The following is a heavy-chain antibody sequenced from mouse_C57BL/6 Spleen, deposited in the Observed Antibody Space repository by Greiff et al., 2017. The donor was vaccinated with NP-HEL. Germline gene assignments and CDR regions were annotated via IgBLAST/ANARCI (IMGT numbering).Heavy chain of an antibody. CDR2: IHPNSGST. J-gene: IGHJ4*01. CDR1: GYTFTSYW. D-gene: IGHD1-1*01. V-gene: IGHV1-64*01. Sequence: QVHVKQPGAELVKPGASVKLSCKASGYTFTSYWMHWVKQRPGQGLEWIGMIHPNSGSTNYNEKFKSKATLTVDKSSSTAYMQLSSLTSEDSAVYYCARRPYYGSSYNYAMDYWGQGTSVTVSS. CDR3: ARRPYYGSSYNYAMDY.